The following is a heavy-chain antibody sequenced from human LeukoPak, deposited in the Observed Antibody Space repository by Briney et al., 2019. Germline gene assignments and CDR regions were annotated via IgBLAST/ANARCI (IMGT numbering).Heavy chain of an antibody. Sequence: QAGRSLRLSCAASGFTFDEYAMHWVRQAPGKGLEWVSGISRSSGSIGYADSVKGRFTISRDNAKNSLYLQMNSLRAEDMALYYCAKDMGYDSSGPLDYWGQGTLVTVSS. D-gene: IGHD3-22*01. CDR3: AKDMGYDSSGPLDY. V-gene: IGHV3-9*03. CDR2: ISRSSGSI. J-gene: IGHJ4*02. CDR1: GFTFDEYA.